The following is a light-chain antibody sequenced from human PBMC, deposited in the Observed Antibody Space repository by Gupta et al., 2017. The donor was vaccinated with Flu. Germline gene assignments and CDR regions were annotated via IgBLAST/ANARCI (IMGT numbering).Light chain of an antibody. CDR3: AAWDDSLNGHYV. V-gene: IGLV1-44*01. CDR2: GSN. CDR1: SSNIGSNA. Sequence: QSVLAHPPSASGTPGQRVTISRSGSSSNIGSNAVNWYQQVPGTSPKLLIYGSNQRPSGVPDRFAGSKSGTSASLAIRGLQSEDEADYYCAAWDDSLNGHYVFGTGTKVTVL. J-gene: IGLJ1*01.